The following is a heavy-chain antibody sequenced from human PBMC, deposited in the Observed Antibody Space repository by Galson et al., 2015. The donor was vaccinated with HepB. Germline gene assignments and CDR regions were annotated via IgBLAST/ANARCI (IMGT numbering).Heavy chain of an antibody. Sequence: SVKVSCKASGYTFTSYGISWVRQAPGQGLEWTGWISAYNGNTNYAHELKGRVTMTTDTSTSTANMKLRSLRSDDTAVYYGARGYDVIDYWGQGTLVTVSS. J-gene: IGHJ4*02. CDR3: ARGYDVIDY. CDR1: GYTFTSYG. V-gene: IGHV1-18*04. CDR2: ISAYNGNT. D-gene: IGHD3-16*01.